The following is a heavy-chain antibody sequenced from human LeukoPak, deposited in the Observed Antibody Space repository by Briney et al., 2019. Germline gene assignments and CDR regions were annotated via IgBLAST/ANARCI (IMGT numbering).Heavy chain of an antibody. CDR2: IRYDELQD. CDR1: GFTFRNHG. D-gene: IGHD4-11*01. V-gene: IGHV3-30*02. CDR3: VRDFSNYVAFFDS. Sequence: GGSLRLSCATSGFTFRNHGMHWVRQAPGKGLEWVAFIRYDELQDYYADSVRGRFTISRDNSKSALYLQMGSLRPEDTAMYYCVRDFSNYVAFFDSWGQGVLATVSS. J-gene: IGHJ4*02.